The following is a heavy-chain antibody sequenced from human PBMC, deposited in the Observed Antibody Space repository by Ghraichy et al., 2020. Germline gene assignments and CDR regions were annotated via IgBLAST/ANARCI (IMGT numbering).Heavy chain of an antibody. J-gene: IGHJ3*02. Sequence: SETLSLTCTVSGGSISSYYWSWIRQPPGKGLEWIGYIYYSGSTNYNPSLKSRVTISVDTSKNQFSLKLSSVTAADTAVYYCARYCTGGVCYTSHAFDIWGQVTMVTVSS. CDR2: IYYSGST. CDR3: ARYCTGGVCYTSHAFDI. D-gene: IGHD2-8*02. CDR1: GGSISSYY. V-gene: IGHV4-59*01.